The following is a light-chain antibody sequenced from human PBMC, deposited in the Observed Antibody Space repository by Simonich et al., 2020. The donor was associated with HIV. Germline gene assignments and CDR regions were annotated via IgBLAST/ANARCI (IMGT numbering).Light chain of an antibody. Sequence: DIVMTQTPLSLSVSPLQPASISCKFNQSLLHSDGQPYLYWFRQKPVQSPHLLIYELSSRFSGVPDKFSGSGSGTNFTLKISRVEAEDVGVYYCMQGIHLPLTFGGGTKVEIK. V-gene: IGKV2-29*02. CDR3: MQGIHLPLT. CDR1: QSLLHSDGQPY. J-gene: IGKJ4*01. CDR2: ELS.